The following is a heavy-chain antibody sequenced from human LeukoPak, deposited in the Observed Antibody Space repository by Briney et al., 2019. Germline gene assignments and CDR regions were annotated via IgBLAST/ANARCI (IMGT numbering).Heavy chain of an antibody. J-gene: IGHJ4*02. CDR2: INPNSGRT. V-gene: IGHV1-8*01. CDR1: GYSFTSSG. CDR3: ARGRSGLAAAGTYDY. Sequence: ASVKVSCKASGYSFTSSGINWVRQAAGQGLEWMGWINPNSGRTGYAQKFQGRVTMTANTSISTAYMELSSLRFDDTAVYYCARGRSGLAAAGTYDYRGQGTLITVSS. D-gene: IGHD6-13*01.